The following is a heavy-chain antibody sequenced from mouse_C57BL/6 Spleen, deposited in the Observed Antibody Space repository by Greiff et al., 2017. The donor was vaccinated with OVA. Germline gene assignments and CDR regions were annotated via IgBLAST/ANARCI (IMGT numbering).Heavy chain of an antibody. CDR3: TNYGSIWFAY. CDR2: IDPETGGT. J-gene: IGHJ3*01. D-gene: IGHD1-1*01. V-gene: IGHV1-15*01. CDR1: GYTFTDYE. Sequence: VQLQQFGAELVRPGASVTLSCKASGYTFTDYEMHWVKQTPVHGLEWIGAIDPETGGTAYNQKFKGKAILTADKSSSTAYMELRSLTSEDSAVYYCTNYGSIWFAYWGQGTLVTVSA.